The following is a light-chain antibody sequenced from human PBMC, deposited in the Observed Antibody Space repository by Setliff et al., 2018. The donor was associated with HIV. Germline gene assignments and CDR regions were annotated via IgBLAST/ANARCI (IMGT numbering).Light chain of an antibody. CDR1: SSDVGAYNL. Sequence: QSVLAQPASVSGSPGESITISCTGTSSDVGAYNLVSWYQQYPDKAPKLLIFEINKRPPGLSYRFSGSKSGNTASLTISGLQAEDEADYYCCSYAGTNTHVFGSGTKVTVL. CDR2: EIN. J-gene: IGLJ1*01. V-gene: IGLV2-23*02. CDR3: CSYAGTNTHV.